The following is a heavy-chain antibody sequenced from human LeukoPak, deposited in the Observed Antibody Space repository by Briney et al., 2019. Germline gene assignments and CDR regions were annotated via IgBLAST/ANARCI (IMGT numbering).Heavy chain of an antibody. J-gene: IGHJ4*02. CDR2: IYYSGST. CDR3: AKHLYYYDGSGYKTPFDY. Sequence: SETLSLTRTVSGGSVSSSRYYWGWIRQPPGKGLEWIGSIYYSGSTYYNPSLKSRVTISVDTSKNQFSLRLTSVTAADTAVYYCAKHLYYYDGSGYKTPFDYWGQGTLVTVSS. V-gene: IGHV4-39*01. CDR1: GGSVSSSRYY. D-gene: IGHD3-22*01.